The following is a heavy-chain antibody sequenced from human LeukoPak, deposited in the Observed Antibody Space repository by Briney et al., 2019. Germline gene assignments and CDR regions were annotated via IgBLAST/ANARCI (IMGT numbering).Heavy chain of an antibody. J-gene: IGHJ3*02. CDR2: ISSSSSYI. CDR1: GFTFSSYS. V-gene: IGHV3-21*01. D-gene: IGHD2-15*01. Sequence: GGSLRLSCAASGFTFSSYSMNWVRQAPGKGLEWVSSISSSSSYIYYADSVKGRFTISRDNAKNSLYLQMNSLRAEDTAVYYCASVYCSGGSCSRRNAFDIWGQGTMVTVSS. CDR3: ASVYCSGGSCSRRNAFDI.